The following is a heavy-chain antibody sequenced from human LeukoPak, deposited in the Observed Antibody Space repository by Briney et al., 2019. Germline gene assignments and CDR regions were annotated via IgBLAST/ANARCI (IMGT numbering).Heavy chain of an antibody. D-gene: IGHD3-22*01. J-gene: IGHJ3*02. CDR3: AKDMGDSSGHDAFDI. V-gene: IGHV3-23*01. CDR2: ISGNGGRT. Sequence: PGGSLRLSCAASGFTFSNYAMSWVRQAPGKGLEWVSGISGNGGRTYYADSVKGRFNISRDNSRSSFYLQMDSLRAEDTAIYYCAKDMGDSSGHDAFDIWGQGTMVTVSS. CDR1: GFTFSNYA.